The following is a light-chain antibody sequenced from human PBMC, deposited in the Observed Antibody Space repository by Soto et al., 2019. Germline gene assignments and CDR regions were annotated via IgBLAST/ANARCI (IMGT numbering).Light chain of an antibody. Sequence: EIVMTQSPATLSVSPGERATLSCRASQSVSSNLAWYQQKPGQAPRLLIYAASTRATGIPARFGGSGSRTECTLTISSLQSEDVAVYYCQQYNYWPRTLGQGTRLEIK. CDR2: AAS. J-gene: IGKJ5*01. CDR3: QQYNYWPRT. V-gene: IGKV3-15*01. CDR1: QSVSSN.